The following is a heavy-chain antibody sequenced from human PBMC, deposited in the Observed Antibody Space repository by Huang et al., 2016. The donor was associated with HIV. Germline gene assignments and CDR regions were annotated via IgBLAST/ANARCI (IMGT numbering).Heavy chain of an antibody. J-gene: IGHJ4*02. Sequence: QVQLQESGPGLVKPSETLSLNCTVSGGSISTGSYSWGWIRQTPGKGLEWIASIYYRGSTHYNPSLKSRVTISVDTSQNQFSLKLSSVTAADTAIYYCARRLGNYFFDYWGQGTLVTVSS. CDR1: GGSISTGSYS. D-gene: IGHD7-27*01. CDR2: IYYRGST. V-gene: IGHV4-39*01. CDR3: ARRLGNYFFDY.